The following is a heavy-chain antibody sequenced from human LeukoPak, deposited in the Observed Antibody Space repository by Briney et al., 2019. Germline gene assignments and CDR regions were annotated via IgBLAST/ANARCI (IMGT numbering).Heavy chain of an antibody. CDR3: AKGIYSGYDYYFDS. Sequence: GGSLRLSCAASGFTFSSYGMNWVRQAPGKGLEWVSVISGSGGSTYYADSVKGRFTIFRDKSKNTLYLQMSSLRAADTAVYYCAKGIYSGYDYYFDSWGQGTLVTVSS. V-gene: IGHV3-23*01. J-gene: IGHJ4*02. CDR1: GFTFSSYG. CDR2: ISGSGGST. D-gene: IGHD5-12*01.